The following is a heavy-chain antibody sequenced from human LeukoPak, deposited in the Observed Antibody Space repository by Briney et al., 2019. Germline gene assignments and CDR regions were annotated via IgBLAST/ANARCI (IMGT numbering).Heavy chain of an antibody. D-gene: IGHD7-27*01. V-gene: IGHV3-48*01. J-gene: IGHJ4*02. CDR1: GFTFNSYN. CDR2: ISSDSSTI. CDR3: AREEPGDLGQAFHY. Sequence: GGSLRLSCAASGFTFNSYNMNWVRQAPGKGLEWVSYISSDSSTIFYADSVKGRFTISRDNVKNSLYLQMNSLRVDDTAVYYCAREEPGDLGQAFHYWGQGTLVTVSS.